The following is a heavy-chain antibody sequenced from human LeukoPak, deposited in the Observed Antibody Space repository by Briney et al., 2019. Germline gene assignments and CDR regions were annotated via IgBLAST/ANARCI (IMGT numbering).Heavy chain of an antibody. Sequence: GGSLRLSCAVSGFTFEDYAMHWVRQAPGKGLVWVAHINSDGSTTSYADSVKGRFTISRDNAKNTLYLQMNSLRAEDTAVYYCAREGSYLDTGGSYYLHWFDPWGQGTLVTVSS. CDR3: AREGSYLDTGGSYYLHWFDP. CDR1: GFTFEDYA. D-gene: IGHD3-22*01. J-gene: IGHJ5*02. V-gene: IGHV3-74*01. CDR2: INSDGSTT.